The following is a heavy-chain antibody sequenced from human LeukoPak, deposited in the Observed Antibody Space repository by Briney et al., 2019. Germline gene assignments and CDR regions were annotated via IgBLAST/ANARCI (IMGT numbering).Heavy chain of an antibody. D-gene: IGHD6-6*01. V-gene: IGHV4-61*02. Sequence: SETLSLTCTVSGGSISSGSYYWSWIPQPAGKGLEWIGRIYTSGSTNYNPSLKSRVTISVDTSKNQFSLKLSSVTAADTAVYYCARAGRNSSSLDYWGQGTLVTVSS. J-gene: IGHJ4*02. CDR3: ARAGRNSSSLDY. CDR2: IYTSGST. CDR1: GGSISSGSYY.